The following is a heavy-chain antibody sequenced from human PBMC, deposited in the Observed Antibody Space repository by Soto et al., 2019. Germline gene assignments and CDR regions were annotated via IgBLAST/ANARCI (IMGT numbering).Heavy chain of an antibody. Sequence: GASVKVSCKASGYTFTSYGISWVRQAPGQGLEWMGWISAYNGNTNYAQKLQGRVTMTTDTSTSTAYMELRSLRSDDTAVYYCAGSYGSGSYSNDAFDIWGQGTMVTVSS. CDR1: GYTFTSYG. V-gene: IGHV1-18*01. CDR2: ISAYNGNT. D-gene: IGHD3-10*01. J-gene: IGHJ3*02. CDR3: AGSYGSGSYSNDAFDI.